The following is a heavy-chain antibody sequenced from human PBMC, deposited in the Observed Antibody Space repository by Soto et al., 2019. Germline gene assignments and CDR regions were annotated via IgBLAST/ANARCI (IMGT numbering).Heavy chain of an antibody. V-gene: IGHV4-39*01. CDR2: IYYSGST. CDR3: AGLEGLATISYYFDY. CDR1: GGSISSSSYY. J-gene: IGHJ4*02. Sequence: QLQLQESGPGLVKPSETLSLTCTVSGGSISSSSYYWGWIRQPPGKGLAWIGSIYYSGSTYYNPSLKSRVTIAVDKSKNQFSLKLSSVTAADTAVYYCAGLEGLATISYYFDYWGQVTLVTVSS. D-gene: IGHD3-9*01.